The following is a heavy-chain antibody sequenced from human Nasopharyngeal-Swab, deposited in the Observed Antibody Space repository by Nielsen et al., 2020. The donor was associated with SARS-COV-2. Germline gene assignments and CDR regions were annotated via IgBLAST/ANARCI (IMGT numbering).Heavy chain of an antibody. CDR3: ARLRQRSWFWESNYYGMDV. J-gene: IGHJ6*02. V-gene: IGHV2-26*01. Sequence: WIRQPPGKALEWLAHIFSSDEKSYSTSLKSRLTISKDTSKSQVVLTMTNMDPVDTATYYCARLRQRSWFWESNYYGMDVWGQGTTVTVSS. D-gene: IGHD3-10*01. CDR2: IFSSDEK.